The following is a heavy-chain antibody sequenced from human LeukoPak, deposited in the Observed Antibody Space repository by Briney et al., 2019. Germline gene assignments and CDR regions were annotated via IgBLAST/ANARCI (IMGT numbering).Heavy chain of an antibody. CDR1: AYSFTDYY. D-gene: IGHD3-22*01. CDR3: ARSSPTYYFDSSGYYYGDY. Sequence: ASVKVSCKASAYSFTDYYIHWVRQAPGQGLEWMGRINPNCGGTDYAQKFRGRVTMTRDTSISTAYMELSRLRSDDTAVYYCARSSPTYYFDSSGYYYGDYWGQGTLVIVSS. V-gene: IGHV1-2*06. J-gene: IGHJ4*02. CDR2: INPNCGGT.